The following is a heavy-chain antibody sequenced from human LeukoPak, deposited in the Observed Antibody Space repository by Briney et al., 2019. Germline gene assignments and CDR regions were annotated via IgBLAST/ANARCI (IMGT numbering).Heavy chain of an antibody. V-gene: IGHV3-74*01. CDR1: GFTFGRFW. J-gene: IGHJ6*02. CDR2: IGADRTGT. Sequence: GGSLRLSCAASGFTFGRFWMHWVRQAPGKGLVWVSRIGADRTGTSYVDPVKGRYTIFRDNAKNTLYLQMNSLRAEDTAVYYCARGLYYGMDVWGQGTTVTVSS. CDR3: ARGLYYGMDV.